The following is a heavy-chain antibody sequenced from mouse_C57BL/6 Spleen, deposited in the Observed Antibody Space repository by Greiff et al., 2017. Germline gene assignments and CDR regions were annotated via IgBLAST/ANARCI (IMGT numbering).Heavy chain of an antibody. D-gene: IGHD4-1*01. V-gene: IGHV2-5*01. J-gene: IGHJ4*01. CDR2: IWRGGST. CDR3: AKGGWDDYYAMDY. Sequence: QVQLKQPGPGLVQPSQSLSITCTVSGFSLTSYGVHWVRQSPGKGLEWLGVIWRGGSTDYNAAFMSRLSITKDNSKSQVFFKMNRLQADDTAIYYCAKGGWDDYYAMDYWGQGTSVTVSS. CDR1: GFSLTSYG.